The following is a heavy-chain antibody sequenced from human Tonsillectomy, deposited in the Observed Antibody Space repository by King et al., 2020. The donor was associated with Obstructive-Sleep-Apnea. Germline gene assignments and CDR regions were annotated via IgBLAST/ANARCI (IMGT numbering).Heavy chain of an antibody. CDR1: GFTFSNYA. CDR2: ISLDGTNK. CDR3: ARVRVAQGDLPL. J-gene: IGHJ2*01. D-gene: IGHD3-10*01. Sequence: VQLVESGGGVVQPGRSLRISCAASGFTFSNYALHWVRQAPGKGLEWVAGISLDGTNKKYADFMESRFIISRDNSEYMMYLQMTSLRPDDTAVYYCARVRVAQGDLPLWGRGTLVTVSS. V-gene: IGHV3-30*04.